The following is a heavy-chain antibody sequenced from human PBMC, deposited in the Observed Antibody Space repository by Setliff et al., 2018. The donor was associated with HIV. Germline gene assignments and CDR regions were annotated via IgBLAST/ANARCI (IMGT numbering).Heavy chain of an antibody. Sequence: ASVKVSCKASGYTFTDYFIHWVRQAPGQGLEWMGRINPSRHNTIYAPRYQGRVTMTRDTSISTAYMELGGLRSEDTAVYYCARKGSGSSFDFGYWGQGTLVTVSS. CDR1: GYTFTDYF. CDR3: ARKGSGSSFDFGY. D-gene: IGHD3-10*01. V-gene: IGHV1-2*06. J-gene: IGHJ4*02. CDR2: INPSRHNT.